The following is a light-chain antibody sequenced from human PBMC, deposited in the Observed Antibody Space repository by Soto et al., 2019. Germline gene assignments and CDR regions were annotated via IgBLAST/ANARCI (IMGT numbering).Light chain of an antibody. CDR3: MQAVRTPLT. V-gene: IGKV2-28*01. CDR2: LGS. Sequence: EIVMTQSPLSLPVTPGEPASISCRSSQSLLHSDGFTHLDWILQKPGQPPQLLIYLGSNRASGVPDRFSGGGSGTDCTLNISRVEAEDVGVYCCMQAVRTPLTFSGGTTVEI. CDR1: QSLLHSDGFTH. J-gene: IGKJ4*01.